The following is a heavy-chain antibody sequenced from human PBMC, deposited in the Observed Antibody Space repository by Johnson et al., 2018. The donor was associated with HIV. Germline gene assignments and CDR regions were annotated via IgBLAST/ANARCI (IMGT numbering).Heavy chain of an antibody. CDR3: RSSSSSSPGAFDI. J-gene: IGHJ3*02. CDR2: IWYDGSNK. CDR1: GFTFSSYG. V-gene: IGHV3-33*01. D-gene: IGHD6-6*01. Sequence: QEQLVESGGGVVQPGRSLRLSCAASGFTFSSYGMHWVRQAPGKGLEWVAVIWYDGSNKYYADSVKGQFPISRDNSKNTLYLQMNSLRAEDTAVYYCRSSSSSSPGAFDIWGQGTMVTVSS.